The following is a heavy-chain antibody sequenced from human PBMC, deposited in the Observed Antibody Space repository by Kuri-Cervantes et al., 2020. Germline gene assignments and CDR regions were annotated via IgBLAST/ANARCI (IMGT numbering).Heavy chain of an antibody. V-gene: IGHV3-21*01. CDR2: ISSSSSYI. J-gene: IGHJ3*02. Sequence: GESLKISCAASGFTVSNNYMNWVRQAPGKGLEWVSSISSSSSYIYYADSVKGRFTISRDNSKNTLYLQMNSLRAEDTAVYYCARDSDIVVVPAANHDAFDIWGQGTMVTVSS. CDR3: ARDSDIVVVPAANHDAFDI. D-gene: IGHD2-2*01. CDR1: GFTVSNNY.